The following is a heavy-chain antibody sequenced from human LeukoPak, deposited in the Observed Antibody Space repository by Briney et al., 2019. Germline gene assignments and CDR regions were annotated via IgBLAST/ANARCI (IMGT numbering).Heavy chain of an antibody. CDR1: GFTFNDYY. D-gene: IGHD3-10*01. CDR2: ISSSGSSI. Sequence: PGGSLRLSCAASGFTFNDYYMSWVRQVPGKGLEWVSYISSSGSSIYYADSVKGRFTISRDNSKNTLYLQMNSLRAEDTAVYYCAKASYYGSGTYDFDYWGQGTLVTVSS. CDR3: AKASYYGSGTYDFDY. J-gene: IGHJ4*02. V-gene: IGHV3-11*04.